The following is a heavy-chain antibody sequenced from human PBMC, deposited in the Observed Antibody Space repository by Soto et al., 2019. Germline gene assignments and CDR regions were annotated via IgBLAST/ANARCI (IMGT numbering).Heavy chain of an antibody. V-gene: IGHV3-74*01. D-gene: IGHD3-10*01. CDR3: AREEYYYYYYGMDV. J-gene: IGHJ6*02. CDR1: GFTFSSYW. CDR2: INSDGSST. Sequence: HPGGSLRLSCAASGFTFSSYWMHWVRQAPGKGLVWVSRINSDGSSTSYADSVKGRFTISRDNAKNTLYLQMNSLRAEDTAVYYCAREEYYYYYYGMDVWGQGTTVTVSS.